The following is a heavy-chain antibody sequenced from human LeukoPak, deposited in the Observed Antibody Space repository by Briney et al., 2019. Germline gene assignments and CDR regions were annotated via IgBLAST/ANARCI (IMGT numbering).Heavy chain of an antibody. V-gene: IGHV3-21*01. J-gene: IGHJ3*02. D-gene: IGHD6-19*01. CDR3: ARGASVVAGNDNAFDI. CDR1: GFSFSSYS. Sequence: GRSLRLSCAASGFSFSSYSMNWVRQAPGKGLEWVSSISTSSSYIYYADSVKGRFTISRDNAKKSLYLQMNSLRADDTAVYYCARGASVVAGNDNAFDIWGQGTMVTVS. CDR2: ISTSSSYI.